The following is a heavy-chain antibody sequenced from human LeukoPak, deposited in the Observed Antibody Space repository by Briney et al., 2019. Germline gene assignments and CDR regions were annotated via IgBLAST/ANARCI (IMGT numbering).Heavy chain of an antibody. Sequence: ATSEFSFSNYDMSWLRPAPGKEMKWVSGISGGAGTTNYADSVKGRFTISRDNSKNTLSMQMKNLRAEDTAVYYCAKVGPASGSSWTGTDYWGQGILVTVSS. D-gene: IGHD6-13*01. CDR2: ISGGAGTT. CDR1: EFSFSNYD. J-gene: IGHJ4*02. CDR3: AKVGPASGSSWTGTDY. V-gene: IGHV3-23*01.